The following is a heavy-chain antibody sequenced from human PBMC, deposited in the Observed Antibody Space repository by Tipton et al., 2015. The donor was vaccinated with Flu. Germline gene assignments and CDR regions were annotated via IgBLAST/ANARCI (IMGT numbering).Heavy chain of an antibody. V-gene: IGHV4-61*02. Sequence: TLSLTCTVSGGSISSSSYYWSWIRQPAGKGLEWIGRILTSGSTNYNPSLKSRVTISVATSKNQFTLTLSSVTAADTAVYDCARDQSVRYYYDSSGVWGYYYCMDVWGQWTTVTVSS. J-gene: IGHJ6*02. CDR2: ILTSGST. CDR3: ARDQSVRYYYDSSGVWGYYYCMDV. CDR1: GGSISSSSYY. D-gene: IGHD3-22*01.